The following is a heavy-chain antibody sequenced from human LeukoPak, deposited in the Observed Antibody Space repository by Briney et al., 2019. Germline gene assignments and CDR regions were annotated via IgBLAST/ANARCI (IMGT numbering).Heavy chain of an antibody. CDR3: ARDPAFGAFDI. V-gene: IGHV3-11*04. Sequence: GGSLRLSCAASGFTFSGYYMSWIRQAPGKGLEWVSYISNNSSTIYYADSVKGRFTISRDNAKNSLYLHMNTLRAEDTSVYYCARDPAFGAFDIWGRGTVVTVSS. CDR2: ISNNSSTI. J-gene: IGHJ3*02. D-gene: IGHD3-10*01. CDR1: GFTFSGYY.